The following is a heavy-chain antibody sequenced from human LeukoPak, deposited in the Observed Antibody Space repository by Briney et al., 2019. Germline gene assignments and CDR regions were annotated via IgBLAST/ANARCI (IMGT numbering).Heavy chain of an antibody. CDR2: INWNGGST. V-gene: IGHV3-20*04. D-gene: IGHD6-13*01. J-gene: IGHJ3*02. CDR3: ARVGYSSSWYGGSAFDI. CDR1: GFTFDDYG. Sequence: GGSLRLSCAASGFTFDDYGMSWVRQAPGKGLEWVSGINWNGGSTGYADSMKGRFTISRDNAKNSLYLQMNSLRAEDTALYYCARVGYSSSWYGGSAFDIWGQGTMVTVSS.